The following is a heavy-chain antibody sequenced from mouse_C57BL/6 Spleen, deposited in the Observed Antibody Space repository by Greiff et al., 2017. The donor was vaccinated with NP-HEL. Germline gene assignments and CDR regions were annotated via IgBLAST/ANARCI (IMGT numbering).Heavy chain of an antibody. CDR2: ISSGGSYT. CDR1: GFTFSSYG. Sequence: EVKLQESGGDLVKPGGSLKLSCAASGFTFSSYGMSWVRQTPDKRLEWVATISSGGSYTYYPDSVKGRFTISRDNAKNTLYLQMSSLKSEDTAMYYCARLTGTDRYFDVWGTGTTVTVSS. CDR3: ARLTGTDRYFDV. J-gene: IGHJ1*03. D-gene: IGHD2-14*01. V-gene: IGHV5-6*01.